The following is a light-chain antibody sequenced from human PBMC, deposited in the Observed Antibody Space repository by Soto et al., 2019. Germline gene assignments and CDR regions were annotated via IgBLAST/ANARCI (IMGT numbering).Light chain of an antibody. J-gene: IGKJ4*01. Sequence: DIQMTQATSSLSASVGDRVTITCRASQSISSYLNWYQQKPGKAPKLLIYAASSLQSGVPSRFSGSGSGTEFTLTISRLQPQDFETYYCQQSYSTPLTFGGGTKVEIK. CDR1: QSISSY. CDR3: QQSYSTPLT. V-gene: IGKV1-39*01. CDR2: AAS.